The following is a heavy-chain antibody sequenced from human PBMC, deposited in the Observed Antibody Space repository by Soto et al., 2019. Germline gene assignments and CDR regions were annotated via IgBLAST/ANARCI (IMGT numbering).Heavy chain of an antibody. J-gene: IGHJ4*02. CDR2: INTGNGNT. V-gene: IGHV1-3*04. CDR3: ARRSSGWYFDY. Sequence: ASVKVSCKASGYTFTSYAMHWVRQAPGQSLEWMGWINTGNGNTKYSQKFQGRVTITRDTSATTAYMELSSLRSEDTAMYYCARRSSGWYFDYWGQGTLVTVSS. D-gene: IGHD6-19*01. CDR1: GYTFTSYA.